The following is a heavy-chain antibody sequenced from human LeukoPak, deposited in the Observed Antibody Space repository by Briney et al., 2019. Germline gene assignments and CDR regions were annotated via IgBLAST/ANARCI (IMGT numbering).Heavy chain of an antibody. D-gene: IGHD6-19*01. CDR1: GGSFRSSSYY. V-gene: IGHV4-39*07. CDR3: ARGTRRSAVAAY. Sequence: SETLSLTCTVSGGSFRSSSYYWSWIRQPPGKGLEWIGEINHSGSTNYNPSLKSRVTISVDTSKNQFSLKLSSVTAADTAVYYCARGTRRSAVAAYWGQGTLVTVSS. J-gene: IGHJ4*02. CDR2: INHSGST.